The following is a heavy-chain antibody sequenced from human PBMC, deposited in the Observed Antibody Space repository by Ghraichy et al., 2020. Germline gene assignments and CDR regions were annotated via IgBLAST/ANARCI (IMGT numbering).Heavy chain of an antibody. J-gene: IGHJ4*02. CDR2: ISYDGSNK. D-gene: IGHD3-22*01. CDR3: AKDERYYDSSGYYFLGWY. Sequence: GESLNISCAASGFTFSSYGMHWVRQAPGKGLEWVAVISYDGSNKYYADSVKGRFTISRDNSKNTLYLQMNSLRAEDTAVYYCAKDERYYDSSGYYFLGWYWGQGTLVTVSS. CDR1: GFTFSSYG. V-gene: IGHV3-30*18.